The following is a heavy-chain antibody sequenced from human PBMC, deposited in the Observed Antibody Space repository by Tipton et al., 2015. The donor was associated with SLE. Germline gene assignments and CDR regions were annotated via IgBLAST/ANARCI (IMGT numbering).Heavy chain of an antibody. J-gene: IGHJ4*02. CDR1: GFPFTSVW. CDR2: IDSQGSVT. CDR3: ASLSAPSDY. V-gene: IGHV3-74*01. Sequence: SLRLSCAASGFPFTSVWMHWVRRPPGKGLVWISEIDSQGSVTNYADSVEGRFSIFRDNAKNTLFLEMNNLRVDDTAFYYCASLSAPSDYWGQGTLVTVSS.